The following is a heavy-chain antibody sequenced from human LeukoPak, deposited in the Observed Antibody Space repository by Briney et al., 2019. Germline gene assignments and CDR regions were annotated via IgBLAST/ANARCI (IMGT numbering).Heavy chain of an antibody. CDR2: ISYDGSNK. V-gene: IGHV3-30-3*01. CDR1: GFTFSSYA. CDR3: ARAPSSSASGSYSYFDY. Sequence: GGSLRLSCAASGFTFSSYAMHWVRQAPGKGLEWVAVISYDGSNKYYADSVKGRFTISRDNSKNTLYLQMNSLRAEDTAVYYCARAPSSSASGSYSYFDYWGQGTLVTVSS. D-gene: IGHD3-10*01. J-gene: IGHJ4*02.